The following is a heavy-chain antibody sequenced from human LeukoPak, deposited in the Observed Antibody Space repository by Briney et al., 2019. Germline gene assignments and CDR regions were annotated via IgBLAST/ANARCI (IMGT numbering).Heavy chain of an antibody. J-gene: IGHJ4*02. V-gene: IGHV3-30*04. CDR1: GFTFSSYT. CDR2: VLYDGDTK. D-gene: IGHD3-10*01. Sequence: GGSLRLSCAAAGFTFSSYTIHWVRQAPGKGLDWVAVVLYDGDTKYYADSVKGRFTISRDKSKNTVYLQMNSLRAEDTAVYYCAKDGLWLGELEGANLDYWGQGTLVTVSS. CDR3: AKDGLWLGELEGANLDY.